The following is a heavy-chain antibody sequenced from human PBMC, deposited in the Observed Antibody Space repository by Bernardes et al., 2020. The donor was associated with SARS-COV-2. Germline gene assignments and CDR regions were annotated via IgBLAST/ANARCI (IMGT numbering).Heavy chain of an antibody. CDR2: LSPNSGNT. CDR3: AIMMVGPTNYYYYYGMDV. V-gene: IGHV1-8*01. Sequence: ASMKVSCKTSGYTFTAYDISWVRQATGQGLEWMGWLSPNSGNTGYAQKFQGRLTMTRDTSISTAYMELTSLTSDDTAIYFCAIMMVGPTNYYYYYGMDVWGQGTTVTVSS. CDR1: GYTFTAYD. J-gene: IGHJ6*02. D-gene: IGHD1-26*01.